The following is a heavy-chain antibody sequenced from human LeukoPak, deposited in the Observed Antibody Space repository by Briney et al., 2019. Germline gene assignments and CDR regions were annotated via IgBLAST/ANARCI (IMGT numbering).Heavy chain of an antibody. V-gene: IGHV4-59*01. CDR2: IYYSGST. CDR1: GGSISSYY. Sequence: SETLSLTCTVSGGSISSYYCSWIRQPPGKGLEWIGYIYYSGSTNYNPSLKSQVTISVDTSKNQFSLKLSSVTAADTAVYYCARGVWAPAADNWFDPWGRGTLVTVSS. J-gene: IGHJ5*02. D-gene: IGHD2-2*01. CDR3: ARGVWAPAADNWFDP.